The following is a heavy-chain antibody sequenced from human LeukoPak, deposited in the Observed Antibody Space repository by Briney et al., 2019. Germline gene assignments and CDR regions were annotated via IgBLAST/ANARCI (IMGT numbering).Heavy chain of an antibody. CDR1: GFTFSGSA. J-gene: IGHJ5*02. Sequence: GGSLKLSCAASGFTFSGSAIHWVRQSFGKGLEWIGHIDKEKNSYATASAYAVSVEGRFTVSRDDSKNMAYLQMTGLRTEDTALYYCTRDSGTYNWLDPWGQGTLVTVSS. D-gene: IGHD1-26*01. V-gene: IGHV3-73*01. CDR3: TRDSGTYNWLDP. CDR2: IDKEKNSYATAS.